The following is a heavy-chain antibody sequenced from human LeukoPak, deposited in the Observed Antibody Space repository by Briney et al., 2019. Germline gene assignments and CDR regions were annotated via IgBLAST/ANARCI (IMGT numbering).Heavy chain of an antibody. V-gene: IGHV1-24*01. CDR1: GYTLTELS. J-gene: IGHJ5*02. CDR2: FDPEDGKT. CDR3: STVLWGLLARTWPDP. Sequence: GASVKVSCKVSGYTLTELSMHWVRPAPGEGLEWMGGFDPEDGKTIYAQKFQGRVTITEDTSTDTAYMELRSLRSDDTAVYLWSTVLWGLLARTWPDPWGQGTPGTVSS. D-gene: IGHD3-16*01.